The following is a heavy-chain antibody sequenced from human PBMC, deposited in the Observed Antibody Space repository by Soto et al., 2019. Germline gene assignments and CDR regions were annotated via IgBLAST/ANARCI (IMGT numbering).Heavy chain of an antibody. CDR2: IYHSGST. CDR1: GGSISSSSW. Sequence: SETLSLTCAVSGGSISSSSWWSWVRQPPGKGLEWIGEIYHSGSTNYNPSLKSRVTISVDKSKNQFSLKLSSVTAADTAVYYCARAGRGYCSGGSCYSGLHGMDVWGQGTTVTVSS. V-gene: IGHV4-4*02. J-gene: IGHJ6*02. CDR3: ARAGRGYCSGGSCYSGLHGMDV. D-gene: IGHD2-15*01.